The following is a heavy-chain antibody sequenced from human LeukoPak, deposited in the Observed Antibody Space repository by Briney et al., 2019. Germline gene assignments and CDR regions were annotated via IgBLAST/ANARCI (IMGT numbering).Heavy chain of an antibody. CDR1: GYTFTGYY. V-gene: IGHV1-2*02. D-gene: IGHD6-13*01. CDR3: ARGWDSSSLDRYNWFDP. J-gene: IGHJ5*02. Sequence: ASVKVSCKASGYTFTGYYMHWVRQAPGQGLEWMGWINPNSGGTNYAQKFQGRVTMTRDTSISTAYMELRSLRSDDTAVYSCARGWDSSSLDRYNWFDPWGQGTLVTVSS. CDR2: INPNSGGT.